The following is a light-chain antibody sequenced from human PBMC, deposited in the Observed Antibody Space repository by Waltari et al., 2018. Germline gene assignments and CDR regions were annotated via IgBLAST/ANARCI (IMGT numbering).Light chain of an antibody. CDR3: TSYASSGTYV. Sequence: QSALTQPASVSGSPGQSITISCTGSSSDVGGYNYVSWYQQHPGKAPKVLIYDVSKWPSGVSNRFSGSESGNTSPLTISELQAEDEAYYYYTSYASSGTYVFGTGTKVTVL. CDR2: DVS. J-gene: IGLJ1*01. CDR1: SSDVGGYNY. V-gene: IGLV2-14*01.